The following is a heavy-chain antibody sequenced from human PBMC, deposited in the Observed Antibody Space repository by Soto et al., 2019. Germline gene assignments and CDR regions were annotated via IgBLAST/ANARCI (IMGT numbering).Heavy chain of an antibody. CDR3: VKEFGYSYGPESYYYYGMDV. D-gene: IGHD5-18*01. Sequence: GGSLRLSCSASGFTFSSYAMHWVRQAPGKGLEYVSAISSNGGSTYYADSVKGRFTISRDNSKNTLYLQMSSLRAEDTAVYYCVKEFGYSYGPESYYYYGMDVWGQGTTVTVSS. J-gene: IGHJ6*02. V-gene: IGHV3-64D*08. CDR1: GFTFSSYA. CDR2: ISSNGGST.